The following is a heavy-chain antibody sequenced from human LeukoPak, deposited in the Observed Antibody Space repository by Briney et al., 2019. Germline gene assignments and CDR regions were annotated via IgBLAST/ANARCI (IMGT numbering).Heavy chain of an antibody. CDR3: ARRVPNQVVTDYFDY. CDR1: GFTLSSYS. D-gene: IGHD3-22*01. J-gene: IGHJ4*02. Sequence: GGSLRLSCAASGFTLSSYSMNWVRQAPGKGLEWISFIDSSSRTTFYAESVKGRFTISRDNAKNSLFLQMNSLRAEDTAVYYCARRVPNQVVTDYFDYWGQGTLVTVSS. CDR2: IDSSSRTT. V-gene: IGHV3-48*04.